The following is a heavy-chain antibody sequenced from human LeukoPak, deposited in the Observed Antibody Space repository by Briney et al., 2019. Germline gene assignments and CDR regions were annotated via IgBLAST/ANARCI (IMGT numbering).Heavy chain of an antibody. D-gene: IGHD2-15*01. CDR3: ARGGGSIYYNYGMDV. V-gene: IGHV3-53*01. CDR2: IYSGGST. J-gene: IGHJ6*02. CDR1: GFTVSSNY. Sequence: GGSLRLSCAASGFTVSSNYMSWVRQAPGKGLEWVSVIYSGGSTYYADSVKGRFTISRDNSKNTLYLQMNSLRAEDTAVYHCARGGGSIYYNYGMDVWGQGTTVTVSS.